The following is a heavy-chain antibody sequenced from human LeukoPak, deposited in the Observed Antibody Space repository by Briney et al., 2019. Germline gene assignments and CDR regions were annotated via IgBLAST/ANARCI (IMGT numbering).Heavy chain of an antibody. CDR1: GYTFTGYY. Sequence: ASVKVSCKASGYTFTGYYIQWVRQAPGQGLEWMGWINPNSGGTNYAQRFQGRVTMTRDTSITTAYMELTRLRSDDTAVYYCARDLGGAAAGTVDYWGQGTLVTVSS. CDR3: ARDLGGAAAGTVDY. D-gene: IGHD6-13*01. J-gene: IGHJ4*02. CDR2: INPNSGGT. V-gene: IGHV1-2*02.